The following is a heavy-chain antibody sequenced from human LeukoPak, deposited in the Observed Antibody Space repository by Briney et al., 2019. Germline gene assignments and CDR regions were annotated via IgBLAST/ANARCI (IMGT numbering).Heavy chain of an antibody. J-gene: IGHJ3*02. CDR1: GFTVSSNY. Sequence: GGSLRLSCAASGFTVSSNYMSWVRQAPGKGLEWVSVIYSGGSTYYADSVKGRFTISRRNSKNTLYLQMNSLRVEDTAVYYCASGVIVVAKSVAFDIWGQGTMVTVSS. CDR2: IYSGGST. D-gene: IGHD3-22*01. V-gene: IGHV3-53*04. CDR3: ASGVIVVAKSVAFDI.